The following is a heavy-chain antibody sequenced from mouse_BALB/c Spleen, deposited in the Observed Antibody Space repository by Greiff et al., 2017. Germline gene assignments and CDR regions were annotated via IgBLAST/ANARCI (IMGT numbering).Heavy chain of an antibody. Sequence: QVQLQQPGAELVKPGSSVKLSCKASGYTFTSYWMHCVKLRTGQGFEWIGEINPSDGGTNYNEKFTRKATMTVDKSSSTAYMQLSSLTSEDSAVYDCTILSYYAMDDWGQGTSVTDSS. CDR1: GYTFTSYW. CDR3: TILSYYAMDD. V-gene: IGHV1S16*01. CDR2: INPSDGGT. J-gene: IGHJ4*01.